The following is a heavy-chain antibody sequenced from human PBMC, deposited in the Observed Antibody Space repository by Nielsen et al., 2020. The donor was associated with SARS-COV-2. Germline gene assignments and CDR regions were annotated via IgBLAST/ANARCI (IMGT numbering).Heavy chain of an antibody. V-gene: IGHV4-31*03. Sequence: LRLSCSVSGDSISNADYYWSWIRQYPGKGLEWIGYIYYSGSTYYNPSLKSRLTISLDTSMNQLSLKLSSVTAADTAVYYCARDDVRATGAVDYWGQGTLVTVSS. CDR2: IYYSGST. J-gene: IGHJ4*02. D-gene: IGHD1-26*01. CDR3: ARDDVRATGAVDY. CDR1: GDSISNADYY.